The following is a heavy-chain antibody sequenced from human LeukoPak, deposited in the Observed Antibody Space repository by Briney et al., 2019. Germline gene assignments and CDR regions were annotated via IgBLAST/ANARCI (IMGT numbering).Heavy chain of an antibody. Sequence: GGSLRLSCEASGFTFSSYGMHWVRQAPGKGLEWVAVIWYDGSNKYYADSVKGRFTISRDNSKNTLYLQMNSLRAEDTAVYYGARDHREGAARTQRLDYWGQGTLVTVSS. CDR2: IWYDGSNK. CDR3: ARDHREGAARTQRLDY. CDR1: GFTFSSYG. J-gene: IGHJ4*02. V-gene: IGHV3-33*01. D-gene: IGHD6-6*01.